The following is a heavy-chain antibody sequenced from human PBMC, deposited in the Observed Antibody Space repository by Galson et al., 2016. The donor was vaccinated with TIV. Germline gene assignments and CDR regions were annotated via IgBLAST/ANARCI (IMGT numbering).Heavy chain of an antibody. J-gene: IGHJ4*02. CDR3: TRDGRGNWKYVDYFDY. Sequence: SLRLSCAASGFTFDSYTFHWVRQTPGKGLEWVAIISHDGNNKDFADSVQGRFTISRDSSKNTVFLQMNSLRLEDTAVCYCTRDGRGNWKYVDYFDYWGQGTLVTVSS. V-gene: IGHV3-30-3*01. CDR2: ISHDGNNK. CDR1: GFTFDSYT. D-gene: IGHD1-7*01.